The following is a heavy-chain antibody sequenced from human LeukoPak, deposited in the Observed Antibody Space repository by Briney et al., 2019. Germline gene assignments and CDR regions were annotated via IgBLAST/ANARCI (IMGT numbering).Heavy chain of an antibody. CDR3: AKSHGDYVWGSYPSAFDI. CDR1: GFTFSSYA. V-gene: IGHV3-23*01. Sequence: PGGSLRLSCAASGFTFSSYAMSWVRQAPGKGLEWVSAISGSGGSTYYADSVKGRFTTSRDNSKNTLYLQMNSLRAEDTAVYYCAKSHGDYVWGSYPSAFDIWGRGTMVTVSS. CDR2: ISGSGGST. J-gene: IGHJ3*02. D-gene: IGHD3-16*01.